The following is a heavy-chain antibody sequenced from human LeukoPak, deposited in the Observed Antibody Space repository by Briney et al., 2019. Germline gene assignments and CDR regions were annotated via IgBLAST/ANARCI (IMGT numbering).Heavy chain of an antibody. D-gene: IGHD6-19*01. CDR3: ARARSRPGAFDI. Sequence: GRSLRLSCAASGFTFSSYAMSWVRQAPGKGLEWVSAIRGSGGSTYYADSVKGRFTISRDNSKNTLYLQMNSLRAEDTAVYYCARARSRPGAFDIWGQGTMVTVSS. CDR2: IRGSGGST. V-gene: IGHV3-23*01. J-gene: IGHJ3*02. CDR1: GFTFSSYA.